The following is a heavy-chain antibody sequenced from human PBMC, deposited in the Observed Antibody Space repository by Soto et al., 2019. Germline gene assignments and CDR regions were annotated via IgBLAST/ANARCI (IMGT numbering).Heavy chain of an antibody. CDR2: IIPMYGIA. CDR1: GGTFIRYT. J-gene: IGHJ6*02. CDR3: ARDFWGRGDLSYYGMDV. Sequence: AFTNGSGGTFIRYTITWVRQAPGQGLEWLGRIIPMYGIASYAHNFQGRVTITADKSTSTAYMELSSLRSEDTAAYYCARDFWGRGDLSYYGMDVWGQGTTVTVSS. V-gene: IGHV1-69*04. D-gene: IGHD3-16*01.